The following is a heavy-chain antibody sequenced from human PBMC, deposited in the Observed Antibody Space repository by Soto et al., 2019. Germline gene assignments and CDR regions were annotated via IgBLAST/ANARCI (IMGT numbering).Heavy chain of an antibody. CDR3: ASNGALYSYGSFYYYGMDV. D-gene: IGHD5-18*01. CDR2: INHSGST. Sequence: PSETLSLTCAVYGGSFSGYYWSWIRQPPGKGLEWIGEINHSGSTNYNPSLKSRVTISVDTSKNQFSLKLSSVTAADTAVYYCASNGALYSYGSFYYYGMDVWGQGTXVTVSS. CDR1: GGSFSGYY. V-gene: IGHV4-34*01. J-gene: IGHJ6*02.